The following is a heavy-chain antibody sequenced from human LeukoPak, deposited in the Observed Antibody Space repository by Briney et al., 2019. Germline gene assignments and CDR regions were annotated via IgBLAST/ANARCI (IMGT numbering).Heavy chain of an antibody. Sequence: PPETLSLTCTVSGGSIISYYWSWIRQPAGKGLEWIGRIYTSGRTNYNPSLKSRVTMSVDTSKKQFSPKLSSVTAADTAVYYCARDPQLGPFDYWGQGTLVTVSS. D-gene: IGHD6-6*01. J-gene: IGHJ4*02. CDR3: ARDPQLGPFDY. CDR2: IYTSGRT. CDR1: GGSIISYY. V-gene: IGHV4-4*07.